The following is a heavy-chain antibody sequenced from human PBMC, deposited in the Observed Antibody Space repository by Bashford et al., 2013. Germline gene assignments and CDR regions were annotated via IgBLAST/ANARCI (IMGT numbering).Heavy chain of an antibody. J-gene: IGHJ4*02. CDR2: IHHSGST. CDR1: GRSVSSHY. D-gene: IGHD6-13*01. Sequence: SETLSLTCIVSGRSVSSHYWSWIRQPPGKGLEWIGHIHHSGSTNYNPSLKSRVIISLDTSKNQLSLKLSSVNVADTAVYYCASDMTYSWYYYWGQGTLVTGLL. V-gene: IGHV4-59*08. CDR3: ASDMTYSWYYY.